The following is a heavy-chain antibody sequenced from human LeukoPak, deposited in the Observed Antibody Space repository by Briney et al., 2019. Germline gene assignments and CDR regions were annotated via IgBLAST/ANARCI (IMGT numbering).Heavy chain of an antibody. CDR2: ISSSSSYI. Sequence: PGGSLLLSCAASGFTFSSYSMNWVRRAPGKGLEWVLSISSSSSYIYYAASVKGRFTISRDNAKNSLYLQMNSLRAEDTAVYYCARMGQPISSGWFDPWGQATLVTVSS. J-gene: IGHJ5*02. D-gene: IGHD6-6*01. CDR3: ARMGQPISSGWFDP. V-gene: IGHV3-21*01. CDR1: GFTFSSYS.